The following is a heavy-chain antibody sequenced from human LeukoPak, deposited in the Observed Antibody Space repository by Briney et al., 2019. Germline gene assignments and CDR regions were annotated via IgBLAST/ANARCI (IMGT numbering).Heavy chain of an antibody. D-gene: IGHD6-13*01. J-gene: IGHJ6*03. V-gene: IGHV4-31*03. Sequence: SQTLSLTCTVSGGSISSGGYYWSWIRQHPGKGLEWIGYIYYSGSTYYNPSLKSRVTISVDTSKNQFSLKLSSVTAADTAVYYCVRVAAAGQTYYYYYMDICGKGTTVTVSS. CDR3: VRVAAAGQTYYYYYMDI. CDR1: GGSISSGGYY. CDR2: IYYSGST.